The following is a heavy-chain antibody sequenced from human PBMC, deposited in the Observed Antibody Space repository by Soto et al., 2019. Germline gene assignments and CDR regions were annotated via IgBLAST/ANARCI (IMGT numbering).Heavy chain of an antibody. CDR2: ISYDGSNK. J-gene: IGHJ6*02. CDR1: GFTFSSYG. Sequence: GGSLRLSCAASGFTFSSYGMHWVRQAPGKGLEWVAVISYDGSNKYYADSVKGRFTISRDNSKNTLYLQMNSLRAEDTAVYYCAKQFFGVVSKVYYYGMDVWGQGTTVTVSS. D-gene: IGHD3-3*01. V-gene: IGHV3-30*18. CDR3: AKQFFGVVSKVYYYGMDV.